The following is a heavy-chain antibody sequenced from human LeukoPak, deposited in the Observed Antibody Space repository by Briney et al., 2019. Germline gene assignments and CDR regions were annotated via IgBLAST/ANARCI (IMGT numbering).Heavy chain of an antibody. V-gene: IGHV3-48*02. J-gene: IGHJ5*02. CDR1: GFTFPSYA. D-gene: IGHD1-26*01. CDR3: ARDLVGATAS. Sequence: GGSLRLSCAASGFTFPSYAMTWVRQAPGKGLEWVSYISGSSTTIYYADSVKGRFTISRDNAKNSLYLQMDSLRDEDTAVYYCARDLVGATASWGQGTLVTVSS. CDR2: ISGSSTTI.